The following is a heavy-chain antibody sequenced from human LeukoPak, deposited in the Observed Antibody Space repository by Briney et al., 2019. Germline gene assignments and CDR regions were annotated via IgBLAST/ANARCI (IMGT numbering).Heavy chain of an antibody. CDR3: ARAPYGSATNNYYMDV. D-gene: IGHD3-10*01. Sequence: SETLSLTCTVSGGSISSYHWSWIRQPPGKGLEWIGFFYYSGSTNYNPSLKSRVTISVDTSKNQFSLHLSSVTAADTAVYYCARAPYGSATNNYYMDVWGKGTTVTVSS. J-gene: IGHJ6*03. CDR1: GGSISSYH. CDR2: FYYSGST. V-gene: IGHV4-59*01.